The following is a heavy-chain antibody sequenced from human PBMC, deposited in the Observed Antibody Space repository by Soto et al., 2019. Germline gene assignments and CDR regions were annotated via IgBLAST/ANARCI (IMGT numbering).Heavy chain of an antibody. D-gene: IGHD5-12*01. CDR3: ARRDGYPSWFDP. J-gene: IGHJ5*02. CDR1: GGSISSYY. Sequence: PSETLSLTCTVSGGSISSYYWSWSRQPPGKGLEWIGYIYYSGSTNYNPSLKSRVTISVDTSKNQFSLKLSSVTAADTAVYYCARRDGYPSWFDPWGQGTLVTVSS. CDR2: IYYSGST. V-gene: IGHV4-59*01.